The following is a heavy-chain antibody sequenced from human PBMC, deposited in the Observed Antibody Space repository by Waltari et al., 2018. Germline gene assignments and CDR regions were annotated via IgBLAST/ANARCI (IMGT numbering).Heavy chain of an antibody. CDR2: SSSSGSTI. CDR1: GFIFSSYE. CDR3: ARGLPPPYYDSSGYSDDAFDI. Sequence: EVQLVESGGGLVQPGGSLRLSCVASGFIFSSYEMNWVRQAPGKGLEWVSYSSSSGSTIYYADSVKGRFTISRDNAKNSLYLQMNSLRAEDTAVYYCARGLPPPYYDSSGYSDDAFDIWGQGTMVTVSS. J-gene: IGHJ3*02. D-gene: IGHD3-22*01. V-gene: IGHV3-48*03.